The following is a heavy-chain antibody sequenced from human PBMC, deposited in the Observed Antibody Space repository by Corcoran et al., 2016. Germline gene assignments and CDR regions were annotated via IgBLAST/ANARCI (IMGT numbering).Heavy chain of an antibody. CDR1: GGSFRRYA. D-gene: IGHD3-10*01. CDR2: ITPIFGTA. CDR3: ARGSRFGELPSYYFDY. Sequence: QVQLVQSGAEAKKPGSSVKVSCKASGGSFRRYAVSWVRQAPGQGLEWMGGITPIFGTANYAQKFQGRVTITADESTSTVYMELSSLRSEDTAVYYCARGSRFGELPSYYFDYWGQGTLVTVSS. V-gene: IGHV1-69*01. J-gene: IGHJ4*02.